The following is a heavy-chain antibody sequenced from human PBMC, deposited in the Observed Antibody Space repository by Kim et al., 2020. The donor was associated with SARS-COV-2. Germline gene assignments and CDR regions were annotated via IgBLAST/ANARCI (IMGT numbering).Heavy chain of an antibody. J-gene: IGHJ6*02. CDR3: TTAVADIYYYGMDV. V-gene: IGHV3-15*01. D-gene: IGHD6-19*01. Sequence: GGSLRLSCAASGFTFSNAWMSWVRQAPGKGLEWVGRIKSKTDGGTTDYAAPVKGRFTISRDDSKNTLYLQMNSLKTEDTAVYYCTTAVADIYYYGMDVWGQGTTATVSS. CDR1: GFTFSNAW. CDR2: IKSKTDGGTT.